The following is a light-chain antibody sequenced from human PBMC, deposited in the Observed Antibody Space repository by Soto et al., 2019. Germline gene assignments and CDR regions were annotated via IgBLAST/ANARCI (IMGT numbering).Light chain of an antibody. V-gene: IGKV3-11*01. Sequence: EIVFTQSPATLSLSPGERATLSCRASQSISSYLAWYQQKPVQAPRLLIYDSSNRATAIPARFSATGPCPDFTLTIVSLEREDFAVYYCQQRSNGPPLAFGGGTKVAIK. J-gene: IGKJ4*01. CDR3: QQRSNGPPLA. CDR1: QSISSY. CDR2: DSS.